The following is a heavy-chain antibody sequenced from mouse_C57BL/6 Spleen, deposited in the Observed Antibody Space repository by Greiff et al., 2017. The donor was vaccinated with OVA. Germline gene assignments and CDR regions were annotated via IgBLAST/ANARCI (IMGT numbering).Heavy chain of an antibody. J-gene: IGHJ1*03. V-gene: IGHV1-82*01. Sequence: QVQLQQSGPELVKPGASVKISCKASGYAFSSSWMNWVKQRPGKGLEWIGRIYPGDGDTNYNGKFKGKATLTADTSASTAYMQLSSLTSEDSAVYFCARGGYWYFDVWGTGTTVTVSS. CDR1: GYAFSSSW. CDR3: ARGGYWYFDV. CDR2: IYPGDGDT.